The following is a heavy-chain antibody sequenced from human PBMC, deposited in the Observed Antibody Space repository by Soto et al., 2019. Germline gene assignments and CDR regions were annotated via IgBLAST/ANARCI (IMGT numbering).Heavy chain of an antibody. CDR1: VYSFTSYW. Sequence: GESLKISCKGSVYSFTSYWISWVRQMPGKGLEWMGRIDPSDSYTNYSPSFQGHVTISADKSISTAYLQWSSLKASDTAVYYCARHPKSMVRDYGMDVWGQGTTVTVSS. D-gene: IGHD3-10*01. J-gene: IGHJ6*02. CDR2: IDPSDSYT. CDR3: ARHPKSMVRDYGMDV. V-gene: IGHV5-10-1*01.